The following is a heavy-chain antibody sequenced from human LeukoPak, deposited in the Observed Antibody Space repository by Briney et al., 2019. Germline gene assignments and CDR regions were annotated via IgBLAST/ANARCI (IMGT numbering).Heavy chain of an antibody. D-gene: IGHD2-21*01. CDR1: GFTFSSYG. CDR2: IWSDGSNA. CDR3: AKDYHPHIEIPRAFSGED. Sequence: GRSLRLSCVGSGFTFSSYGMHWVRQAPGKGLEWVAVIWSDGSNAYYVDSVKGRFTISRDNSKNTLYLQMNSLGVEDTAVYYCAKDYHPHIEIPRAFSGEDWGQGTLVTVSS. V-gene: IGHV3-33*06. J-gene: IGHJ4*02.